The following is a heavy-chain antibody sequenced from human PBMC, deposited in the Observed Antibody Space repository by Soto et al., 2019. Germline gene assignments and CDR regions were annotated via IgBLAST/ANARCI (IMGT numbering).Heavy chain of an antibody. V-gene: IGHV1-18*01. Sequence: GASLKVSCKASGYTFTSYGISWVRQAPGQGLEWMGWISAYNGNTNYAQKLQGRVTMTTDTSTSTAYMELRSLRSDDTAVYYCARDEDVILWFGDVGMGHGLDVWGKGTTVTVSS. D-gene: IGHD3-10*01. CDR3: ARDEDVILWFGDVGMGHGLDV. J-gene: IGHJ6*04. CDR1: GYTFTSYG. CDR2: ISAYNGNT.